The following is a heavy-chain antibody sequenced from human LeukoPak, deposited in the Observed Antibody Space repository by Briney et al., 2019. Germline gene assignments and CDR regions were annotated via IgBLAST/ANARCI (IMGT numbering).Heavy chain of an antibody. CDR2: ISSFSGTI. Sequence: GGSLRLSCVASGITFSSYSMNWVRQAPGRGLEWVSYISSFSGTINYADSVKGRFTISRDNAKNSLYLQMNSLRAEDTAVYYCARDQGGVGYWGQGTLVTVSS. D-gene: IGHD3-16*01. V-gene: IGHV3-48*01. CDR1: GITFSSYS. J-gene: IGHJ4*02. CDR3: ARDQGGVGY.